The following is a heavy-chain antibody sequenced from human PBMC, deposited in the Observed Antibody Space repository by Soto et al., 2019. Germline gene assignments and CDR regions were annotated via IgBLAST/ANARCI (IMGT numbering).Heavy chain of an antibody. CDR1: GFTFSTRS. CDR3: ARDKYWSSDY. CDR2: ITGGSDSI. J-gene: IGHJ4*02. D-gene: IGHD2-8*02. Sequence: EVQLVESGGGLVQPGGSLRLSCAASGFTFSTRSMNWVRQAPGKGLEWVSSITGGSDSIYYANSVKGRFTISRDNAKNSLYLQMSSLRDEDTAVYYCARDKYWSSDYWGQGTLVTVSS. V-gene: IGHV3-48*02.